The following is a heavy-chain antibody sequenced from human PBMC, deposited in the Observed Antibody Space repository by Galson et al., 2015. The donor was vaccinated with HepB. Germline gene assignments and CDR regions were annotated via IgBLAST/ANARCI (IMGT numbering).Heavy chain of an antibody. CDR2: IRYDGSNK. J-gene: IGHJ4*02. CDR3: AKKGVLGYSGYGYIDY. D-gene: IGHD5-12*01. Sequence: SLRLSCAASGFTFSSYGMHWVRQAPGKGLEWVAFIRYDGSNKYYADSAKGRFTISRDNSKNTLYLQMNSLRAEDTAVYYCAKKGVLGYSGYGYIDYWGQGTLVTVSS. CDR1: GFTFSSYG. V-gene: IGHV3-30*02.